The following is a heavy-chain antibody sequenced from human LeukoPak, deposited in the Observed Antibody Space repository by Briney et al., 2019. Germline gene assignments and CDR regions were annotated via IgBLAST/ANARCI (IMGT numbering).Heavy chain of an antibody. CDR2: IYYSGSA. Sequence: SETLSLTCTVSGGSISSSSYYWGWIRQPPGKGLEWIGSIYYSGSAYYNPSPKSRVTISVDTSKNQFSLKLSSVTAADTAVYYCARFYTTTLLRAFDIWGQGTMVTVSS. CDR3: ARFYTTTLLRAFDI. J-gene: IGHJ3*02. D-gene: IGHD2/OR15-2a*01. V-gene: IGHV4-39*07. CDR1: GGSISSSSYY.